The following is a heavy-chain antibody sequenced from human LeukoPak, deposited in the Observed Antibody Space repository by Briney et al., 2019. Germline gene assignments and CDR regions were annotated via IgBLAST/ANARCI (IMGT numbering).Heavy chain of an antibody. Sequence: PSETLSLTCTVSGDSTSSDRYYGGWVRQPPGKGLEWIGNIYYSGSTYYNPSLKSRVTISGDTSKNQFSLKLSSVTAADTAMYYCAREANIATAIVWFDPWGRGTLVTVSS. CDR1: GDSTSSDRYY. V-gene: IGHV4-39*07. CDR2: IYYSGST. D-gene: IGHD6-13*01. CDR3: AREANIATAIVWFDP. J-gene: IGHJ5*02.